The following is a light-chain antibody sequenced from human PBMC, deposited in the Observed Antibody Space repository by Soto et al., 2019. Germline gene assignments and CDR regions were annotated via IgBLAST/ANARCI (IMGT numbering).Light chain of an antibody. J-gene: IGLJ1*01. V-gene: IGLV2-14*01. CDR3: GSYTSSSTPYV. CDR2: DVS. CDR1: SSDVGGYNY. Sequence: QSVLTRPASVSGSPGQSVTISCTGTSSDVGGYNYVSWYQQHPGKAPKLMIYDVSNRPSGVSNRFSGSKSGNTASLTISGLQAEDEADYYCGSYTSSSTPYVFGTGTKVTVL.